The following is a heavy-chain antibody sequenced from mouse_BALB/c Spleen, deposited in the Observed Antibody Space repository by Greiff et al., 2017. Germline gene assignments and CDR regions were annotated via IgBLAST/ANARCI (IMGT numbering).Heavy chain of an antibody. J-gene: IGHJ4*01. D-gene: IGHD2-4*01. V-gene: IGHV7-3*02. Sequence: KLVESGGGLVQPGGSLRLSCATSGFTFPDYYMSWVRQPPGKALEWLGFIRNKANGYPTEYSASVKGRFTISRDNSQSILYLQMNTLRAEDSATYYCARDNDYDGYAMDYWGQGTSVTVSS. CDR2: IRNKANGYPT. CDR3: ARDNDYDGYAMDY. CDR1: GFTFPDYY.